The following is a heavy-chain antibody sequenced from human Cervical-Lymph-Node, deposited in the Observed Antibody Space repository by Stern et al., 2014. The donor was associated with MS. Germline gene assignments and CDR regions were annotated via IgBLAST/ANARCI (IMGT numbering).Heavy chain of an antibody. CDR3: ARGEVGATVGADF. Sequence: EVQLEESGGGLVQPGGSLRLSCAASGFTFSNFWMHWVRQAPGKGLVWVARINDDGSSITYADSVKGRFTVSRDNAKNTVYVQMNSLRGEDTAVYYCARGEVGATVGADFWGQGTLVTVSS. CDR1: GFTFSNFW. CDR2: INDDGSSI. J-gene: IGHJ4*02. D-gene: IGHD1-26*01. V-gene: IGHV3-74*03.